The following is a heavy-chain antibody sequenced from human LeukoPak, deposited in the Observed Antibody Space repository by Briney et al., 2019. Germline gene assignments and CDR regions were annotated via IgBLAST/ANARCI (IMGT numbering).Heavy chain of an antibody. J-gene: IGHJ4*02. CDR3: ARDKGLYDMLNPYFDY. CDR2: IWYDGSNK. Sequence: GGSLRLSCAASGFTFSSYGMHRARQAPGKGLEWVAVIWYDGSNKYYADSVKGRFTISRDNSKNTLYLQMNSLRAEDTAVYYCARDKGLYDMLNPYFDYWGQGTLVTVYS. CDR1: GFTFSSYG. V-gene: IGHV3-33*01. D-gene: IGHD3-9*01.